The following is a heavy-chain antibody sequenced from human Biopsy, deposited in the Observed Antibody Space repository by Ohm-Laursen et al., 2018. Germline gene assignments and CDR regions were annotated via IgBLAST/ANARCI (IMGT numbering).Heavy chain of an antibody. J-gene: IGHJ5*02. CDR1: GGSIISYY. Sequence: GTLSLTCSVSGGSIISYYWTWIRQPPGKGLEWIGHVYNGGITNYNPSLKSRVTISKDTSKNQFSLRVNSVTAAETAVYYCARTPRDSFWSGSYKRGLWFDPWGQGTLVIVSS. V-gene: IGHV4-59*01. CDR3: ARTPRDSFWSGSYKRGLWFDP. CDR2: VYNGGIT. D-gene: IGHD3-3*01.